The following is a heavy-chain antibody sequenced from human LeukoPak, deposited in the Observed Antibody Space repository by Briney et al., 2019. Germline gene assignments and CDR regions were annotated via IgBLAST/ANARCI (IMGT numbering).Heavy chain of an antibody. Sequence: GRSLRLSCAASGFTFNTYGMNWVRQAPGKGLEWVAIISWHGDTEFYGESVKGRFTIYRDNSKNIVYLQMNSLRTEDTAVYYCARDLREYYFDRSGFSLGHWGQGTLVIVSS. CDR3: ARDLREYYFDRSGFSLGH. D-gene: IGHD3-22*01. CDR2: ISWHGDTE. CDR1: GFTFNTYG. V-gene: IGHV3-30*06. J-gene: IGHJ4*02.